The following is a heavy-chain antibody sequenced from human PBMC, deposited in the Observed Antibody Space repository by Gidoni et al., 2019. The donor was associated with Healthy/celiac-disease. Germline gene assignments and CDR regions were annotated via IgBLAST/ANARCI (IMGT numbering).Heavy chain of an antibody. Sequence: EVQLVETGGVLVQPGRSLRRYCTASGFTFGHCAMSWFRQTPGKGLEWVGFIRSKAYGGTTEYAASVKGRFTISRDDSKSIAYLQMNSLKTEDTAVYYCTRMVVVVAAYYFDYWGQGTLVTVSS. V-gene: IGHV3-49*03. CDR2: IRSKAYGGTT. J-gene: IGHJ4*02. D-gene: IGHD2-15*01. CDR3: TRMVVVVAAYYFDY. CDR1: GFTFGHCA.